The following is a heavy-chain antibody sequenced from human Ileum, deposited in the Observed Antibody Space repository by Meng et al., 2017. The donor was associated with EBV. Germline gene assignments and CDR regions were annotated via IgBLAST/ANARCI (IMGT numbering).Heavy chain of an antibody. CDR2: INPYDGDT. D-gene: IGHD1/OR15-1a*01. CDR3: ASKQYFFAY. Sequence: VQPVQYGTEVKKSGDSVKVPCETSGYSVSRNVISWVRQDPGQGLEWVGWINPYDGDTNYAQKLQDRVTLTTDTSTSTAYMELRSLRSDDTAVYYCASKQYFFAYWGQGTLVTVSS. V-gene: IGHV1-18*01. J-gene: IGHJ4*02. CDR1: GYSVSRNV.